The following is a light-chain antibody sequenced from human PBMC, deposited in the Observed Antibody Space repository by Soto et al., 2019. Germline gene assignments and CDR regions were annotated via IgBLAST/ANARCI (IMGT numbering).Light chain of an antibody. J-gene: IGLJ1*01. V-gene: IGLV2-14*01. CDR2: EVR. CDR1: TGAIGGYDY. CDR3: CSYTRTSNHYF. Sequence: SLLLQPPSVSGPPGQSITISSPGTTGAIGGYDYVSWYQQRPGKAPKLMIYEVRYRPSGVSNRFSGSKSGNTASLTISGLQAEDEAVYYCCSYTRTSNHYFFGSGTKVTVL.